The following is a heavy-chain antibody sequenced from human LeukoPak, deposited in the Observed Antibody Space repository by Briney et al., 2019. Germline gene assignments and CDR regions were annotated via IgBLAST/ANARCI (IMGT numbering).Heavy chain of an antibody. CDR1: GFTFSNYW. Sequence: GGSLRLSCAASGFTFSNYWMSWVRQAPGKRLEWVANIKQDGSEKYYVDSVKGRFSISRDNAKNSLYLQMNSLRAEGTAVYYCASVIAVAGDAFDIWGQGTMVTVSS. CDR2: IKQDGSEK. D-gene: IGHD6-19*01. V-gene: IGHV3-7*01. CDR3: ASVIAVAGDAFDI. J-gene: IGHJ3*02.